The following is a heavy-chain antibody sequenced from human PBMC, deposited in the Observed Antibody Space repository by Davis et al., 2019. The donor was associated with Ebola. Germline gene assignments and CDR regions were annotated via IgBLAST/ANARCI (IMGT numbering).Heavy chain of an antibody. Sequence: SETLSLTCAVYGGSFSGYYWSWIRQPPGKGLEWIGEINHSGSTNYNPSLKSRVTISVDTSKNQFSLKLSSVTAADTAMYYCARRVGPRDFDYWGQGTLVTVSS. J-gene: IGHJ4*02. V-gene: IGHV4-34*01. CDR2: INHSGST. CDR3: ARRVGPRDFDY. D-gene: IGHD2-15*01. CDR1: GGSFSGYY.